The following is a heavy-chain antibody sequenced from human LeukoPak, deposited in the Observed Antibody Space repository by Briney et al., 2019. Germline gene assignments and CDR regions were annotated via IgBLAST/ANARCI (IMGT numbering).Heavy chain of an antibody. CDR2: IYYSGST. J-gene: IGHJ6*03. CDR3: ARHMDDTITSYYYYYMDV. CDR1: GGSISSYY. V-gene: IGHV4-39*01. D-gene: IGHD2-2*03. Sequence: PSETLSLTCTVSGGSISSYYWGWIRQPPGKGLEWIGSIYYSGSTYYNPSLKSRVTISVDTSKNQFSLKLSSLTAADTAVYYCARHMDDTITSYYYYYMDVWGKGTTVTVSS.